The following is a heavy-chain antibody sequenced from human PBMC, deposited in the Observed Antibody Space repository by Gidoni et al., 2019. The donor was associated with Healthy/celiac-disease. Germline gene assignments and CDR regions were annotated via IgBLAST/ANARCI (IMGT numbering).Heavy chain of an antibody. CDR1: GFTFSSYA. CDR2: ISYDGSNK. D-gene: IGHD2-2*02. V-gene: IGHV3-30-3*01. Sequence: QVQLVESGGGVVQPGRSLRLSCAASGFTFSSYAMHWVRQAPGKGLGWVAVISYDGSNKYYADSVKGRFTISRDNSKNKLYLQMNRLRAEDTAVYYCARDYSVVVPAAILNWYFDLWGRGTLVTVSS. J-gene: IGHJ2*01. CDR3: ARDYSVVVPAAILNWYFDL.